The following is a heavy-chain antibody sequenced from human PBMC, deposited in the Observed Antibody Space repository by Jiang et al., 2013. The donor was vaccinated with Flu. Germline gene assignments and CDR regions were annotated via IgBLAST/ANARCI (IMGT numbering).Heavy chain of an antibody. D-gene: IGHD6-19*01. V-gene: IGHV3-23*01. CDR2: IRGSGDGT. CDR3: AKAPSYSSGWYEDS. Sequence: SAIRGSGDGTYYADSVKGRFTISRDNSKNTLCLQMNSLRVEDTAVYYCAKAPSYSSGWYEDSRGQGTLVTVSS. J-gene: IGHJ4*02.